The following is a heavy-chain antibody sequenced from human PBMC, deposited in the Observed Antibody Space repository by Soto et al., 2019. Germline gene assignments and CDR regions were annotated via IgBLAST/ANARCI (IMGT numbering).Heavy chain of an antibody. Sequence: PGGSLRLSCAASGFTFSSYSMNWVRQAPGKGLEWVSSISSSSSYIYYADSMKGRFTISRDNAKNSLYLQMNTLRAEDTAVYYCDRDLDYDGWGYSVWFDPWGQGTLVTVSS. V-gene: IGHV3-21*01. D-gene: IGHD3-10*01. CDR1: GFTFSSYS. CDR3: DRDLDYDGWGYSVWFDP. CDR2: ISSSSSYI. J-gene: IGHJ5*02.